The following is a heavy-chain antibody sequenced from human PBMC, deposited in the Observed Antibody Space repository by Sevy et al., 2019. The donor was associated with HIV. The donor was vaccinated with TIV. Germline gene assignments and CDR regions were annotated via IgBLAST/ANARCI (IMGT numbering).Heavy chain of an antibody. Sequence: GESLKISCKGSGYSFTSHWVAWVRHMPGKGLEWMGIVFPDDSNTRYSPSFQCQVTFSADKSISTAYLQWSSLKASDTAMYYCATSRSGYFDSSGYYIYWGQGTPVTVSS. CDR2: VFPDDSNT. J-gene: IGHJ4*02. V-gene: IGHV5-51*01. CDR1: GYSFTSHW. CDR3: ATSRSGYFDSSGYYIY. D-gene: IGHD3-22*01.